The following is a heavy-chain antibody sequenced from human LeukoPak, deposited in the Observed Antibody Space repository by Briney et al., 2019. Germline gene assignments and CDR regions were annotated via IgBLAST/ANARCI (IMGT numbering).Heavy chain of an antibody. J-gene: IGHJ6*04. CDR3: ARDVGSMVRGVNYYYGMDV. CDR2: IYYSGST. V-gene: IGHV4-59*01. Sequence: SETLSLTCTVSGGSISSYYWSWLRQPPGKGLEWIGYIYYSGSTNYNPSLKSRVTISVDTSKNQFSLKLSSVTAADTAVYYCARDVGSMVRGVNYYYGMDVWGKGTTVTVSS. D-gene: IGHD3-10*01. CDR1: GGSISSYY.